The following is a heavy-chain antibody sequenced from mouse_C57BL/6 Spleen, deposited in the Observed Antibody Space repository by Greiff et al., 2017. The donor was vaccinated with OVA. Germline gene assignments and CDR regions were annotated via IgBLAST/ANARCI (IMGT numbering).Heavy chain of an antibody. Sequence: VQLHQSGAELMKPGASVKLSCKATGYTFTGYWIEWVKQRPGHGLEWIGEILPGSGSTNYNEKFKGKATFTADTSSNTAYMQLSSLTTEDSAIYYCARGKFYGWYYGLDFGYRGPRTPPPVSS. CDR1: GYTFTGYW. J-gene: IGHJ2*01. CDR3: ARGKFYGWYYGLDFGY. CDR2: ILPGSGST. D-gene: IGHD1-1*01. V-gene: IGHV1-9*01.